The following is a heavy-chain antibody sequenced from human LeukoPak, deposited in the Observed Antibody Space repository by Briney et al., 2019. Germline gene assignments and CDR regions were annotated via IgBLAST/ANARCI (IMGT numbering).Heavy chain of an antibody. CDR3: ASDSSSHRLNWFDP. CDR1: GGSFSSSSYY. Sequence: PSETLSLTCAVYGGSFSSSSYYWGWIRQPPGKGLERIGSIYYSGSTYYNPSLKSRITISIDTSKNQFSLKLSSVTAADTAVYYCASDSSSHRLNWFDPWGQGTLVTVSS. J-gene: IGHJ5*02. D-gene: IGHD6-13*01. V-gene: IGHV4-39*01. CDR2: IYYSGST.